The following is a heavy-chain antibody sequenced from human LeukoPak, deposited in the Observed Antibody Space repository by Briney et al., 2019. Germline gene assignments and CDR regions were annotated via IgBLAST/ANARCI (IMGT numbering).Heavy chain of an antibody. D-gene: IGHD2-15*01. CDR3: AKDGYCSGGSCYHTLYYYYYYGMDV. CDR1: GFTVSSNY. J-gene: IGHJ6*02. Sequence: TGGSLRLSCAASGFTVSSNYMSWVRQAPGKGLEWVSVIYSGGSTYYADSVKGRFTISRDNSKNTLYLQMNSLRAEDTAVYYCAKDGYCSGGSCYHTLYYYYYYGMDVWGQGTTVTVSS. V-gene: IGHV3-66*02. CDR2: IYSGGST.